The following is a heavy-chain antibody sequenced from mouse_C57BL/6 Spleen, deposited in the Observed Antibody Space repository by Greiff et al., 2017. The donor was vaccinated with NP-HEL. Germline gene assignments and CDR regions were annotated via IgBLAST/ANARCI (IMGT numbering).Heavy chain of an antibody. J-gene: IGHJ2*01. CDR3: ARRYYSNYGYYYFDY. CDR2: ISSGSSTI. V-gene: IGHV5-17*01. Sequence: VKLMESGGGLVKPGGSLKLSCAASGFTFSDYGMHWVRQAPEKGLEWVAYISSGSSTIYYADTVKGRFTISRDNAKNTLFLQMTSLRSEDTAMYYCARRYYSNYGYYYFDYWGQGTTLTVSS. CDR1: GFTFSDYG. D-gene: IGHD2-5*01.